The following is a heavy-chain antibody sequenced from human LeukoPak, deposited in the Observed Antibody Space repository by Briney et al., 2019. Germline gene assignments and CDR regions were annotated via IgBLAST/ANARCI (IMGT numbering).Heavy chain of an antibody. Sequence: GGSLRLSCAASGFSFSDDYMSWIRQAPGRGLEWVAYISDRGSPTYYADSVKGRFTISWDNAKKSLYLQMNSLRAEDTAIYYCARDRGDYEGAFDIWGQGTMVTVSS. D-gene: IGHD4-17*01. CDR3: ARDRGDYEGAFDI. J-gene: IGHJ3*02. V-gene: IGHV3-11*04. CDR1: GFSFSDDY. CDR2: ISDRGSPT.